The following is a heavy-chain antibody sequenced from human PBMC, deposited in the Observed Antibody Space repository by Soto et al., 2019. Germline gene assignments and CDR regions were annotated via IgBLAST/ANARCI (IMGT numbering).Heavy chain of an antibody. CDR3: ARSSGSYRPFDS. V-gene: IGHV3-48*03. D-gene: IGHD3-22*01. J-gene: IGHJ4*02. CDR1: GFTFSNYE. CDR2: MTGSGDVI. Sequence: EVQLVESGGGLVRPGGSLRLSCAASGFTFSNYEMNWVRQAPGKGLEWLAHMTGSGDVIIYADSVKGRFTISRDNAQNSLYLQLNSLRVEDTALYYCARSSGSYRPFDSWGPGTLVSVSS.